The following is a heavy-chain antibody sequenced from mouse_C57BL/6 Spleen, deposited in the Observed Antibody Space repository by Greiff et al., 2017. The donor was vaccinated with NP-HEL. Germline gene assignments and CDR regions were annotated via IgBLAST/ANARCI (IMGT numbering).Heavy chain of an antibody. CDR3: ARAVVAGGDY. V-gene: IGHV1-52*01. CDR1: GYTFTSYW. D-gene: IGHD1-1*01. Sequence: QVQLQQPGAELVRPGSSVKLSCKASGYTFTSYWMHWVKQRPIQGLEWIGNIDPSDSETHYNQKFKDKATLTVDKSSSTAYMQLSSLTSEDSAVYYGARAVVAGGDYWGKGTSVTVSS. CDR2: IDPSDSET. J-gene: IGHJ4*01.